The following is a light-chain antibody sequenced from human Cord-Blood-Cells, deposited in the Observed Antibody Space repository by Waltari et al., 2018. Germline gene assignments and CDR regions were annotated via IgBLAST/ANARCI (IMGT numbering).Light chain of an antibody. V-gene: IGLV2-14*01. Sequence: QSALTQPASVSGSPGQSITISCTGTRSDVGGYNYVSWYQQHPGKAPKLMIYDVSNRPSGVSNRFSGSKPGNTASLTISGLQAEDEADYYCSSYTSSSTLVVFGGGTKLTVL. J-gene: IGLJ2*01. CDR3: SSYTSSSTLVV. CDR1: RSDVGGYNY. CDR2: DVS.